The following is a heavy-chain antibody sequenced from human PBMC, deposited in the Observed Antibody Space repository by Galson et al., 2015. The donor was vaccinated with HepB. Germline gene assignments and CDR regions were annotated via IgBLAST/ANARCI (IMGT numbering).Heavy chain of an antibody. CDR2: IHWNDDK. D-gene: IGHD6-19*01. Sequence: PALVKPTQTLTLTCTFSGFSLSTSGVGVGWIRQPPGKALEWLAFIHWNDDKRYSPTLKSRLTITKDTSKNQVVLTMTNMDPVDTATYFCAHTFPEQWLVFFQHWGQGTLVTVSS. V-gene: IGHV2-5*01. CDR3: AHTFPEQWLVFFQH. CDR1: GFSLSTSGVG. J-gene: IGHJ1*01.